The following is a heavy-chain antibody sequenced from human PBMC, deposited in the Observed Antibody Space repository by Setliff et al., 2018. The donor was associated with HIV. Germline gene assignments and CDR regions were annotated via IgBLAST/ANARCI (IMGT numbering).Heavy chain of an antibody. Sequence: PGGSLRLSCAASGFTFSSYWMHWVRQVPGKGLVWVSRVNSDESSTHYADSVKGRFTISRDNSKNTVYLQMNSLRVEDTAVYYCARELYREWDYWGQGTLVTVSS. CDR1: GFTFSSYW. V-gene: IGHV3-74*01. D-gene: IGHD3-16*02. CDR3: ARELYREWDY. CDR2: VNSDESST. J-gene: IGHJ4*02.